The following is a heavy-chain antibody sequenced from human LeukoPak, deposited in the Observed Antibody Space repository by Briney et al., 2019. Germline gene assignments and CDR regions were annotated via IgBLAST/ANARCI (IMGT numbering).Heavy chain of an antibody. CDR3: ARHEAEDPTFGY. CDR1: GGSISSYS. J-gene: IGHJ4*02. V-gene: IGHV4-59*08. CDR2: IYYSGST. Sequence: SETLSLTCTVSGGSISSYSWSWIRQPPGKGLEWIGYIYYSGSTNYNPSLKSRVTISVDTSKNQFSLKLSSVTAADTAVYYCARHEAEDPTFGYWGQGTLVTVSS.